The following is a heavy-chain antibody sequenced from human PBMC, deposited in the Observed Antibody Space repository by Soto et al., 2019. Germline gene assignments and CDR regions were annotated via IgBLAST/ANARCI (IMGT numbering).Heavy chain of an antibody. Sequence: PSETLSLTCTASGGSISSYYWSWIRQPPGKGLEWIGYIYYSGSTNYNPSLKSRVTISVDTSKNQFSLKLSSVTAADTAVYYCARGRDSSGYYSYYYYGMDVWGQGTTVTVSS. J-gene: IGHJ6*02. CDR1: GGSISSYY. D-gene: IGHD3-22*01. V-gene: IGHV4-59*01. CDR2: IYYSGST. CDR3: ARGRDSSGYYSYYYYGMDV.